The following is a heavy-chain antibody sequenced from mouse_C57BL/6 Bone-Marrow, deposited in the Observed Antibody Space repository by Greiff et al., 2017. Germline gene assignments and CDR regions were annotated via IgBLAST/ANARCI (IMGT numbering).Heavy chain of an antibody. CDR2: ISDGGSYT. CDR1: GFTFSSYA. CDR3: ARDNDGSSYYAMDY. J-gene: IGHJ4*01. Sequence: DVKLVESGGGLVKPGGSLKLSCAASGFTFSSYAMSWVRQTPEKRLEWVATISDGGSYTYYPDNVKGRFTISRDNAKNNLYLQRSNLKSEDTAMDYCARDNDGSSYYAMDYWGQGTSVTVSS. V-gene: IGHV5-4*01. D-gene: IGHD1-1*01.